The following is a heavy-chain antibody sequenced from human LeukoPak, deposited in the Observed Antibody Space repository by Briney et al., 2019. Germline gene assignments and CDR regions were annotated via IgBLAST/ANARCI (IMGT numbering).Heavy chain of an antibody. CDR3: ARVRGYCTATNCWAPNDY. D-gene: IGHD2-8*01. V-gene: IGHV1-18*01. Sequence: GASVKVSCKAGGYTFTRYGISWVRQAPGQGLEWMGWISVYSDTTKYAKKFQGRVTMSTDIATSTAYMELRSLRSDEAAVYYCARVRGYCTATNCWAPNDYWGQGTLVTVSS. CDR1: GYTFTRYG. J-gene: IGHJ4*02. CDR2: ISVYSDTT.